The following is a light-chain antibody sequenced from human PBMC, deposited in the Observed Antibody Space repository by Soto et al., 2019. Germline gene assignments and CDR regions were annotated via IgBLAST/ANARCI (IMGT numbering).Light chain of an antibody. CDR3: QQYLSYPIT. V-gene: IGKV1-5*03. CDR2: KAS. Sequence: DIQMTQSPSTLSASVGDRVTITCRASQSLSSWLAWYQQKPGKAPKSLIYKASSLESGIPSRFSASGSGTQFTLTISSLHPDDFASYYCQQYLSYPITFGQGTLLEIK. J-gene: IGKJ5*01. CDR1: QSLSSW.